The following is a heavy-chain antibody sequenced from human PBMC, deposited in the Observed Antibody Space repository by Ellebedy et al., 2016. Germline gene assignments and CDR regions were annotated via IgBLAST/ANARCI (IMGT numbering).Heavy chain of an antibody. J-gene: IGHJ4*02. CDR2: IIPIFGTA. CDR3: AREGIRGSGMKIY. D-gene: IGHD3-10*01. Sequence: SVKVSCKASGGTFSSYAISWVRQAPGQGLEWMGGIIPIFGTANYAQKFQGRVTITADESTSTAYMELSSLRSEDTAVYYCAREGIRGSGMKIYWGQGTLVTVSS. CDR1: GGTFSSYA. V-gene: IGHV1-69*13.